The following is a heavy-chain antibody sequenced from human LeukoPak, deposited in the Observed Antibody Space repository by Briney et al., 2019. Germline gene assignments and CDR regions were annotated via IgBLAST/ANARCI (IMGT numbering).Heavy chain of an antibody. CDR2: IYYSGST. V-gene: IGHV4-59*07. CDR3: TRGQLGVYWYFDL. Sequence: KPSDPLSLTCTVSGGSIRRLYWSWIRQPPRKGLGLIGHIYYSGSTNFNPSLKSRVTISVDTSKNQFSLKLNSVTAADTAVYFCTRGQLGVYWYFDLWGRGTLVTVSS. CDR1: GGSIRRLY. J-gene: IGHJ2*01. D-gene: IGHD7-27*01.